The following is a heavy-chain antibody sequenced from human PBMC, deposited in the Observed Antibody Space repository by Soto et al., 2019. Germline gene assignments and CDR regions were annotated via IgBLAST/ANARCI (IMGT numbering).Heavy chain of an antibody. J-gene: IGHJ5*02. CDR2: INHSGST. V-gene: IGHV4-34*01. D-gene: IGHD6-13*01. CDR1: GGSFSGYY. Sequence: SETLSLTCAAYGGSFSGYYWSWIRQPPGKGLEWIGEINHSGSTNYNPSLKSRVTISVDTSKNQFSLKLSSVTAADTAVYYCARGDVKQQLVQGRWFEPWGQGTLVTVSS. CDR3: ARGDVKQQLVQGRWFEP.